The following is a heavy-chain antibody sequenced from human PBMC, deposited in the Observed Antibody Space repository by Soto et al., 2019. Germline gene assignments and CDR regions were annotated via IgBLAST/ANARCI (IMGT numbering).Heavy chain of an antibody. CDR2: TYYRSKWYI. V-gene: IGHV6-1*01. Sequence: SQTLSLTCDISGDSVSSNSAAWNWIRQTPSRGLEWLGRTYYRSKWYINYAVSVISRITVNPDTSKNQFSLQLNSVTPEDTAVYYCARGSWDDVTGHYYMDVWGKGTTVTVSS. CDR3: ARGSWDDVTGHYYMDV. CDR1: GDSVSSNSAA. D-gene: IGHD1-1*01. J-gene: IGHJ6*03.